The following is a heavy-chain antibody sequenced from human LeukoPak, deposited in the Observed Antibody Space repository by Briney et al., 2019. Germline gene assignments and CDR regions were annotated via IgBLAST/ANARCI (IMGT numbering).Heavy chain of an antibody. J-gene: IGHJ4*02. V-gene: IGHV1-8*01. D-gene: IGHD2-15*01. Sequence: ASVTVSCKASGYTFTSYDINWVRQATGQGLEWMGWMNHNSGNTGYAQKFQGRVTMTRNTSISTAYMELSSLRSEDTAVYYCARRYCSGGSCFRRKHYFDYWGQGTLVTVSS. CDR2: MNHNSGNT. CDR3: ARRYCSGGSCFRRKHYFDY. CDR1: GYTFTSYD.